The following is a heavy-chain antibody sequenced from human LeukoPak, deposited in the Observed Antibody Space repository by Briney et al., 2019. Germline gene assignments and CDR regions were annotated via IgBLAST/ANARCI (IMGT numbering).Heavy chain of an antibody. D-gene: IGHD3-22*01. J-gene: IGHJ4*02. CDR3: AKIYPWTSGYYWFDY. CDR2: IRYDGSNK. Sequence: PGGCLRLSCAASGFTFSSYGMHWVRQAPGKGLEWVAFIRYDGSNKYYADSVKGRFTISRDNSKNTLYLQMNSLRAEDTAVYYCAKIYPWTSGYYWFDYWGQGTLVTVSS. CDR1: GFTFSSYG. V-gene: IGHV3-30*02.